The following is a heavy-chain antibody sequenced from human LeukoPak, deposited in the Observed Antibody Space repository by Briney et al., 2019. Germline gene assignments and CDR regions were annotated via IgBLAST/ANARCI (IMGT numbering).Heavy chain of an antibody. Sequence: SETLSLTCTVSGGSISSYYWSWIRQPPGKGLEWIGYIYYSGSTNYNPSLKSRVTISVDTSKNQFSLKLSSVTAADTAVYYCARAAGQLVRSFYYYYYYMDVWGKGTTVTVSS. D-gene: IGHD6-6*01. J-gene: IGHJ6*03. CDR1: GGSISSYY. CDR2: IYYSGST. CDR3: ARAAGQLVRSFYYYYYYMDV. V-gene: IGHV4-59*01.